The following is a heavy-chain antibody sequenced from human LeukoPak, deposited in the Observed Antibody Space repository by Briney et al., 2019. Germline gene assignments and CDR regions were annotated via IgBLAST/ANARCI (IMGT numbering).Heavy chain of an antibody. V-gene: IGHV4-61*01. CDR1: GGSISSSSYY. CDR3: ARRIAAPSSGWFDP. CDR2: IYYSGST. Sequence: PSETLSLTCTVSGGSISSSSYYWSWIRQPSGKGLEWIGYIYYSGSTNYNPSLKSRVTISVDTSKNQFSLKLSSVTAADTAVYYCARRIAAPSSGWFDPWGQGTLVTVSS. D-gene: IGHD6-6*01. J-gene: IGHJ5*02.